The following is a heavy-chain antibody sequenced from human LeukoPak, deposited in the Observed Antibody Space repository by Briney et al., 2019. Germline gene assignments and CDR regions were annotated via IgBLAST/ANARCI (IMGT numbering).Heavy chain of an antibody. CDR3: ARDWLGYCSSTSCPESSAFDI. J-gene: IGHJ3*02. CDR1: GFTFCSYE. V-gene: IGHV3-48*03. D-gene: IGHD2-2*01. Sequence: GGSLRLSCAASGFTFCSYEMNWVRQAPGKGLEWVSYISSSGSTIYYADSVKGRFTISRDNAKNSLYLQMNSLRAEDTAVYYCARDWLGYCSSTSCPESSAFDIWGQGTMVTVSS. CDR2: ISSSGSTI.